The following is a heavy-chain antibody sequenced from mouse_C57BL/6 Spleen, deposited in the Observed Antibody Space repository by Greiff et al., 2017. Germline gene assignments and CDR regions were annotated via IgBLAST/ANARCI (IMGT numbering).Heavy chain of an antibody. CDR3: ARSGVIYYYGSSSNYYAMDY. V-gene: IGHV1-50*01. CDR1: GYTFTSYW. D-gene: IGHD1-1*01. J-gene: IGHJ4*01. CDR2: IDPSDSYT. Sequence: VQLQQPGAELVKPGASVKLSCKASGYTFTSYWMQWVKQRPGQGLEWIGEIDPSDSYTNYNQKFKGKATLTVDTSSSTAYMQLSSLTSEDSAVYYCARSGVIYYYGSSSNYYAMDYWGQGTSVTVSS.